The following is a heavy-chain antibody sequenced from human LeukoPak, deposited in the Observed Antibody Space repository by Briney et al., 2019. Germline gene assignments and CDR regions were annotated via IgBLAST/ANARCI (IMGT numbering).Heavy chain of an antibody. CDR1: GYTFTGYY. CDR2: INPNSGGT. V-gene: IGHV1-2*06. D-gene: IGHD1-26*01. CDR3: ARDEVGGGPDAFDI. Sequence: ASVKVSCKASGYTFTGYYMHWVRQAPGQGLEWMGRINPNSGGTNYAQKFQGRVTMTRDTSISTAYMELSSLRSDDTAVYYCARDEVGGGPDAFDIWGQGTMVTVSS. J-gene: IGHJ3*02.